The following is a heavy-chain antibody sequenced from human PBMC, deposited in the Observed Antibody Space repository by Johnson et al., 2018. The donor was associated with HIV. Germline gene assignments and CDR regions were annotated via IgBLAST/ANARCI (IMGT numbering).Heavy chain of an antibody. V-gene: IGHV3-33*01. Sequence: QVQLVESGGGVVQPGRSLRLSCAASGFTFSSYGMHWVRQAPGKGLEWVAVIWYDGSNKYYADSVKGRFTTSRDNAKNSLYLQMNSLRAEDTAVYYCARGTPWDAFDIWGQGTMVTVSS. J-gene: IGHJ3*02. CDR3: ARGTPWDAFDI. CDR1: GFTFSSYG. CDR2: IWYDGSNK.